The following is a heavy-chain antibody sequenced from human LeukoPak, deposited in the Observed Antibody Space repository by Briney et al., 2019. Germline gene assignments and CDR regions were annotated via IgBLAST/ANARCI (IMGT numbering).Heavy chain of an antibody. CDR2: IQDDGSNK. CDR1: GFTFSNYG. CDR3: AKDDARDGYYYDSSGYPGDY. D-gene: IGHD3-22*01. Sequence: GGSLRLSCAASGFTFSNYGMHWVRQAPGKGLEWVAYIQDDGSNKYYADSVKGRFTISRDNSKNTLYLQMNSLRAEDTAVYYCAKDDARDGYYYDSSGYPGDYWGQGTLVTVSS. V-gene: IGHV3-30*02. J-gene: IGHJ4*02.